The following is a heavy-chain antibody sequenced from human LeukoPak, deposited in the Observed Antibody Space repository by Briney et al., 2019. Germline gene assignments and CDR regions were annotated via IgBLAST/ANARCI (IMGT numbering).Heavy chain of an antibody. CDR2: IYYSGST. V-gene: IGHV4-59*12. J-gene: IGHJ4*02. D-gene: IGHD5-12*01. CDR3: ARKLPGYSGYDYAIDY. Sequence: SETLSLTCAVSGDSMSNYYWSWIRQPPGKGLEWIGYIYYSGSTKYNPSLKSRVTMSIDMSSNQFSLKLFSVTAADTAVYYCARKLPGYSGYDYAIDYWGQGTLVTVSS. CDR1: GDSMSNYY.